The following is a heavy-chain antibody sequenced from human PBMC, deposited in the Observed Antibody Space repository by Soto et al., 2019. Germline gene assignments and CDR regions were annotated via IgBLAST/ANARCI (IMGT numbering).Heavy chain of an antibody. J-gene: IGHJ4*02. V-gene: IGHV1-69*06. D-gene: IGHD4-17*01. CDR3: ARVVDYGDYYFDY. CDR2: IIPIFGTA. CDR1: GGTFSSYA. Sequence: SVKVSCKASGGTFSSYAISWVRQAPGQGLEWMGGIIPIFGTASYAQKFQGRVTITADKSTSTAYMELSSLRSEDTAVYYCARVVDYGDYYFDYWGRGTLVTVSS.